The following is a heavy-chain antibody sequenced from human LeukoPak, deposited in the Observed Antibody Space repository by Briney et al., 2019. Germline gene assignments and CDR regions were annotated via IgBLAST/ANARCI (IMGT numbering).Heavy chain of an antibody. V-gene: IGHV4-34*01. D-gene: IGHD2-2*01. Sequence: PSETLSLTCAVYGGSFSGYYWSWIRQPPGKGLEWIGEINHSGNTNYNPSIKSRVTISVDTSKNQFSLQLSSVTAADTAVYYCARGLGYCGSTSCSFDYWGQGTLVTVSS. J-gene: IGHJ4*02. CDR1: GGSFSGYY. CDR2: INHSGNT. CDR3: ARGLGYCGSTSCSFDY.